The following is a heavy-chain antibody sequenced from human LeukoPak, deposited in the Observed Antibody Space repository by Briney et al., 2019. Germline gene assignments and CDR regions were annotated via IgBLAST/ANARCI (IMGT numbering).Heavy chain of an antibody. CDR1: GFTFSDYY. V-gene: IGHV3-11*01. Sequence: GGSLRLSCSASGFTFSDYYMSWIRQAPGKGLEWVSYISSSGSTIYYADSVKGRFTISRDNAKNSLYLQMNSLRAEDTAVYYCARVIFYDSSGYYDYWGQGTLVTVSS. D-gene: IGHD3-22*01. CDR3: ARVIFYDSSGYYDY. CDR2: ISSSGSTI. J-gene: IGHJ4*02.